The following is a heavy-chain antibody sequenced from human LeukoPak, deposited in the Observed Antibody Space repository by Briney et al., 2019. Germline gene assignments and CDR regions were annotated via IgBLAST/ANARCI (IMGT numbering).Heavy chain of an antibody. CDR1: GYTFTSYG. Sequence: ASVKVSCKASGYTFTSYGICWVRQAPGQGLEWMGWISAYNGDTSDAQNLQGRVTMTTDTSTSTAYMELRSLRSDDTAVYYCARSAGGSRRYDPWGQGTLVTVSS. V-gene: IGHV1-18*01. CDR3: ARSAGGSRRYDP. J-gene: IGHJ5*02. CDR2: ISAYNGDT. D-gene: IGHD1-26*01.